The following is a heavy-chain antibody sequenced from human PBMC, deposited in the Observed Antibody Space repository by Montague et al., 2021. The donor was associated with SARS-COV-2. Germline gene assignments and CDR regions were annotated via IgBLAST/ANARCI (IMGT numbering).Heavy chain of an antibody. Sequence: SETLSLTCTVSGGSISSSTYYWGWIRQPPGKGLEWIASIYYSGSTYFNPSLKSRVAISIDTSKNQFSLKLSSVTAADTAVYYCARRPYYYDSSGQFDPWGQGVLATVPS. CDR2: IYYSGST. V-gene: IGHV4-39*07. CDR1: GGSISSSTYY. CDR3: ARRPYYYDSSGQFDP. D-gene: IGHD3-22*01. J-gene: IGHJ5*02.